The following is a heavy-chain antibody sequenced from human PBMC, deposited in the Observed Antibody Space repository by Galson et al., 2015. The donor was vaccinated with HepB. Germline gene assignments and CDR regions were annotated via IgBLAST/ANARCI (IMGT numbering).Heavy chain of an antibody. V-gene: IGHV3-7*03. J-gene: IGHJ5*02. Sequence: SLRLSCAASGFTFSSYWTSWVRQAPGKGLEWVANIKHDGSEKYYVDSVKGRFTISRDNAKNSLYLQMNSLRAEDTAVYYCARDRFYRDILTGYPPPIAWGQGTLVTVSS. CDR3: ARDRFYRDILTGYPPPIA. CDR1: GFTFSSYW. CDR2: IKHDGSEK. D-gene: IGHD3-9*01.